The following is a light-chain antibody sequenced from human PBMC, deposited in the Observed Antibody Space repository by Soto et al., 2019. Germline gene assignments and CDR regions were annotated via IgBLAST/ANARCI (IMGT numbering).Light chain of an antibody. CDR2: NNI. Sequence: QSVLTQPPSASGTPGQRVTISCSGSSSNIGTNTLNCYHQLPGTAPTHLINNNIQRPSGVAHHFSCSTSGTSAALVISCLQSEDEADYYCAAWDDSRNAYVFGTGTKVTVL. CDR3: AAWDDSRNAYV. J-gene: IGLJ1*01. CDR1: SSNIGTNT. V-gene: IGLV1-44*01.